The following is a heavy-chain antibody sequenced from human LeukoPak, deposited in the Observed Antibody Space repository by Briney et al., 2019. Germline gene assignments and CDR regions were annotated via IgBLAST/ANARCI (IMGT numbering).Heavy chain of an antibody. D-gene: IGHD3-10*01. J-gene: IGHJ4*02. CDR2: INHSGST. CDR1: GGSFSGYY. Sequence: SETLSLTCAVYGGSFSGYYWSWIRQPPGKGLEWIGEINHSGSTNYNPSLKSRVTISVDTSKNQFSLKLSSVTAADTAVYYCASSGRKYYYGSGSYGTDYWGQGTLVTVSS. CDR3: ASSGRKYYYGSGSYGTDY. V-gene: IGHV4-34*01.